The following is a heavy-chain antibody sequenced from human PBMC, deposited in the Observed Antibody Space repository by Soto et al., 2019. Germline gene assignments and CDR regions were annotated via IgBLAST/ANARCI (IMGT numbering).Heavy chain of an antibody. V-gene: IGHV4-59*01. CDR1: GGSISSYY. CDR3: AREATTGDAFDI. J-gene: IGHJ3*02. D-gene: IGHD1-26*01. CDR2: IYYSGST. Sequence: SETLSLTCTVSGGSISSYYWSWIRQPPGKGLEWIGYIYYSGSTNYNPSLKSRVTISVDTSKNQFSLKLSSVTAADTAVYYCAREATTGDAFDIWGQGTMVTVS.